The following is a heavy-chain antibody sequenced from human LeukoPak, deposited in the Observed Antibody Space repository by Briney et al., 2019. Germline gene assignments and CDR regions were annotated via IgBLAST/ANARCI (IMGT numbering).Heavy chain of an antibody. CDR2: ISSSSSYK. Sequence: PGGSLRLSCAASGFTFSSYSMNWVRQAPGKGLEWVSFISSSSSYKYYADSVKGRLTISRDNVKNSLYLQMNSLRAEDTAVYYCARDYYYDSSGYYGRRGFDYWGQGTLVTVSS. CDR1: GFTFSSYS. D-gene: IGHD3-22*01. CDR3: ARDYYYDSSGYYGRRGFDY. J-gene: IGHJ4*02. V-gene: IGHV3-21*01.